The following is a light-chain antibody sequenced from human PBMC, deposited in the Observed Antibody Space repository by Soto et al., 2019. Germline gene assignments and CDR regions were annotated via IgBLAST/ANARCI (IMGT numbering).Light chain of an antibody. Sequence: QSALTQPPSASGSPGQSVTISCTGTSSAVGGYNYVSWYQQHPDKAPRLLIYEVSKRPSGVPDRFSGSKSGNTASLTVSGLQAEDEADYYCSSYAGTNSVVFGGGTQLTVL. CDR1: SSAVGGYNY. V-gene: IGLV2-8*01. J-gene: IGLJ2*01. CDR3: SSYAGTNSVV. CDR2: EVS.